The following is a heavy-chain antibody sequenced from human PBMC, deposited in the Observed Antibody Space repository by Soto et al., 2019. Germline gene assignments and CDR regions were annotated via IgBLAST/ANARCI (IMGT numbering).Heavy chain of an antibody. Sequence: QVQLLQSGAGVKMPGASVRVSCKTSGYTFTAYYMHWLRQAPGHGLEWLGWTSPKTGGAKYSHTFQGRVSMTRNTSISTAYMELTGLSTDDTAGYYCARSSGSYSKWFDSWGQGTLVTVSS. CDR1: GYTFTAYY. CDR2: TSPKTGGA. J-gene: IGHJ5*01. CDR3: ARSSGSYSKWFDS. V-gene: IGHV1-2*02. D-gene: IGHD3-10*01.